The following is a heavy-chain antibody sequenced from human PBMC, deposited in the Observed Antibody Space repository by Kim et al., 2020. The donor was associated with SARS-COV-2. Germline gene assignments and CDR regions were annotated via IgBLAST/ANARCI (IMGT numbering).Heavy chain of an antibody. CDR1: GFTFSSYG. CDR2: IWYDGSNK. Sequence: GGSLRLSCAASGFTFSSYGMHWVRQAPGKGLEWVAVIWYDGSNKYYADSVKGRFTISRDNSKNTLYLQMNSLRAEDTAVYYCAKDFYPSISRVDWFDPWGQGTLVTVSS. J-gene: IGHJ5*02. V-gene: IGHV3-33*06. D-gene: IGHD2-21*01. CDR3: AKDFYPSISRVDWFDP.